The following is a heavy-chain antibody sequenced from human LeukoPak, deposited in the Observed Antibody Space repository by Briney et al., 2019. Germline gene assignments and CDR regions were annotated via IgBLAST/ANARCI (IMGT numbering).Heavy chain of an antibody. Sequence: PSETLSLTCTVSGGSITGYFWSWIRQPPGKGLEWIAYIFYGESTNYNPSLKSRVTISVDTSNNQFSLKLTSVTAADTAVYYCARWVGATRFDYWGQGTLVTVSS. V-gene: IGHV4-59*12. D-gene: IGHD1-26*01. J-gene: IGHJ4*02. CDR1: GGSITGYF. CDR2: IFYGEST. CDR3: ARWVGATRFDY.